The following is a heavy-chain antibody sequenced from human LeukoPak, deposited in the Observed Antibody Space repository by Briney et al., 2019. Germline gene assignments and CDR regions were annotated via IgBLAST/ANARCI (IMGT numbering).Heavy chain of an antibody. CDR2: LYSGGTT. Sequence: GGSLRLSCEVSGFSVRKNYMSWVRQAPGKGLEWVSILYSGGTTYSADSVKGRFTISRHQSKNTLYLQLNSLRVDDTAVYYCTRRAPTNYFFDNWGQGTLVTVSS. J-gene: IGHJ4*02. CDR3: TRRAPTNYFFDN. CDR1: GFSVRKNY. V-gene: IGHV3-53*04. D-gene: IGHD1-1*01.